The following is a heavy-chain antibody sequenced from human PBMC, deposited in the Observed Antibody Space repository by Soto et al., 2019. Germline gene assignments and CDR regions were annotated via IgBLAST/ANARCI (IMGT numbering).Heavy chain of an antibody. D-gene: IGHD2-8*02. V-gene: IGHV4-4*02. CDR3: AKDGGSVCSGGTCYFQAPDY. CDR2: IYRTGST. Sequence: SETLSLTCAVSGGSFTSNNWWTWVRQPPGQGLEWIGEIYRTGSTNYNPSLKSRVTISLDKSENQFSLKVTSLTAADTALYYCAKDGGSVCSGGTCYFQAPDYWGQGTLVTVSS. J-gene: IGHJ4*02. CDR1: GGSFTSNNW.